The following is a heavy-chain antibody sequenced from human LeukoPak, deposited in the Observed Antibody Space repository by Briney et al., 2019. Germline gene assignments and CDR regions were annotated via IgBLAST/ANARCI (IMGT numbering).Heavy chain of an antibody. Sequence: PGGSLRLSCAASGFTVSSNYMSWVRQAPGKGLEWVSAISGSGGSTYYADSVKGRFTISRDNSKNTLYLQMNSLRAEDTAVYYCAKAGGQTYYDFWSGYSPFDYWGQGTLVTVSS. CDR1: GFTVSSNY. CDR3: AKAGGQTYYDFWSGYSPFDY. CDR2: ISGSGGST. V-gene: IGHV3-23*01. J-gene: IGHJ4*02. D-gene: IGHD3-3*01.